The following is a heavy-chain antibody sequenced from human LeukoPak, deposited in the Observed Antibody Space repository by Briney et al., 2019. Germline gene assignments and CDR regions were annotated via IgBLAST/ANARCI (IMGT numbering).Heavy chain of an antibody. CDR3: ASSGFGSRDAFDI. V-gene: IGHV4-59*11. D-gene: IGHD1-26*01. Sequence: PSETLSLTCTVSGGSISSHYWSWLRQPPGKGLEWIGYVYYSGSTNYNPSLKSRVTISVDTSKNQFSLKLSSVTAADTAVYHCASSGFGSRDAFDIWGQGTMVTVSS. J-gene: IGHJ3*02. CDR1: GGSISSHY. CDR2: VYYSGST.